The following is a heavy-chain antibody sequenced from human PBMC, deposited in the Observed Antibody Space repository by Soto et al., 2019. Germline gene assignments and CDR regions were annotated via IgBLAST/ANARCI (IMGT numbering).Heavy chain of an antibody. J-gene: IGHJ5*02. CDR2: IYYSGST. Sequence: SETLSLTCTVSGGSVSSGSYHWSWIRQPPGKGLEWIGYIYYSGSTNYNPSLKSRVTISLDTSKNQFSLELTSVTAADTAVYYCARGPPRVHWFDPWGQGTLVTVSS. CDR1: GGSVSSGSYH. V-gene: IGHV4-61*01. CDR3: ARGPPRVHWFDP.